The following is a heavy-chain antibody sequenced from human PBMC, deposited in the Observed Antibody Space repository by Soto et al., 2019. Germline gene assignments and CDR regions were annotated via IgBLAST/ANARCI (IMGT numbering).Heavy chain of an antibody. Sequence: SGGSLRLSCAASGFTVSSNYMSWARQAPGKGLEWVSVIYSGGSTYYADSVKGRFTISRDNSKNTLYLQMNSLRAEDTAVYYCARGRQWLADYWGQGTLVTVSS. D-gene: IGHD6-19*01. CDR3: ARGRQWLADY. CDR2: IYSGGST. CDR1: GFTVSSNY. V-gene: IGHV3-53*01. J-gene: IGHJ4*02.